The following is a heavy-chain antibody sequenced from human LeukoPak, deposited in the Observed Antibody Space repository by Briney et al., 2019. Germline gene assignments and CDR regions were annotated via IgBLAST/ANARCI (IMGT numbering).Heavy chain of an antibody. CDR1: GFTFSSYG. Sequence: GGSLRLSCAASGFTFSSYGMSWVRQAPGKGLEWVSAISGSGGSTYYADSVKGRFTISRDNAKNSLYLQMNSLRAEDTAVYYCARDHYDILTGYFPDAFDIWGQGTMVTVSS. J-gene: IGHJ3*02. CDR3: ARDHYDILTGYFPDAFDI. D-gene: IGHD3-9*01. V-gene: IGHV3-23*01. CDR2: ISGSGGST.